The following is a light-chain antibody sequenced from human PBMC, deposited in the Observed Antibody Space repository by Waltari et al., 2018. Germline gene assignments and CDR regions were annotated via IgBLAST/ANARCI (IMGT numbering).Light chain of an antibody. V-gene: IGLV1-51*01. J-gene: IGLJ2*01. CDR3: GTWDSSLSIGV. Sequence: QSVLTQPPSVSAAPGQKVTISCPGSGSNIGSNYVSWYQQLPGTSPKVVIYDNNRRPSGIPDRLSGSKAGTSATLGITGLQTGDEADYYCGTWDSSLSIGVFGGGTKLTVL. CDR2: DNN. CDR1: GSNIGSNY.